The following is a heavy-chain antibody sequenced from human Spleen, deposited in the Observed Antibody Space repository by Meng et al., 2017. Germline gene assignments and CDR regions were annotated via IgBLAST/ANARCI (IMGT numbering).Heavy chain of an antibody. CDR1: GFTVSSNE. V-gene: IGHV3-48*03. D-gene: IGHD4-11*01. CDR3: ARGHGGYSHYDY. J-gene: IGHJ4*02. Sequence: GGSLRLSCAASGFTVSSNEMRWVRQAPGKGLEWVSYIRSSGSTIYYADSVKGRFTISRDNAKNSLYLQMNSLRADDTAVYYCARGHGGYSHYDYWGQGTLVTVSS. CDR2: IRSSGSTI.